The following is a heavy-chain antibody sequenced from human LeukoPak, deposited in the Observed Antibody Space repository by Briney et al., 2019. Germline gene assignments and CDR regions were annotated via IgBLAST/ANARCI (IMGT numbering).Heavy chain of an antibody. V-gene: IGHV4-59*01. J-gene: IGHJ4*02. Sequence: SETLSLTCTVSGGSISNYYWSWFRQPPGKGLEWIGYIYYSGSTNYNPSLKSRVTISVDTSKSQFSLKLSSVTAADTAVYYCARVASLLLWFGEPFFEYWGQGTLVTVSS. CDR3: ARVASLLLWFGEPFFEY. D-gene: IGHD3-10*01. CDR2: IYYSGST. CDR1: GGSISNYY.